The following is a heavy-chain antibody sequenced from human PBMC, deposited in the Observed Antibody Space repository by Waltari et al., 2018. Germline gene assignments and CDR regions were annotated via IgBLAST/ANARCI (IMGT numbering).Heavy chain of an antibody. D-gene: IGHD3-10*01. CDR2: MNPTSGNP. V-gene: IGHV1-8*01. Sequence: VQLVESGGGLVQPGASVKVSCKASGYTFTSYDINWVRQATGQGLEWIGWMNPTSGNPGYAQKFQGRVTMTRNTSISTAYMELSSLRSEDTAVYYCARGATLWFGELQDYWGQGTLVTVSS. CDR1: GYTFTSYD. J-gene: IGHJ4*02. CDR3: ARGATLWFGELQDY.